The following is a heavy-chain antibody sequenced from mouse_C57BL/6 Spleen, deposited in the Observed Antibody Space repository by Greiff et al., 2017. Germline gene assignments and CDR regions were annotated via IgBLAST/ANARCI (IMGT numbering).Heavy chain of an antibody. CDR1: GYTFTSYW. Sequence: VQLQQSGAELVMPGASVKLSCKASGYTFTSYWMHWVKQRPGQGLEWIGEIDPSDSYTNYNQKFKGKSTLTVDKSSSTAYMQLSSLTSEDSAVYYCARRGDWVFDYWGQGTTLTVSS. CDR3: ARRGDWVFDY. V-gene: IGHV1-69*01. D-gene: IGHD4-1*01. CDR2: IDPSDSYT. J-gene: IGHJ2*01.